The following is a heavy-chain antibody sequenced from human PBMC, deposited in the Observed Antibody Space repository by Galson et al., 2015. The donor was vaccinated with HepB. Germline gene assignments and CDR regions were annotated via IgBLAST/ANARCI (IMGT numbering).Heavy chain of an antibody. CDR3: AKDYSGYVGGDLSYPLFDH. CDR2: IIESGVDT. V-gene: IGHV3-23*01. CDR1: GFTFRSYA. J-gene: IGHJ4*02. Sequence: SLRLSCAASGFTFRSYAMSWVRQAPGKGLEWVSGIIESGVDTYYADSVKGRFTISRDNFKNTLILQMNSLRAEDTAVYYCAKDYSGYVGGDLSYPLFDHWGQGTLVTVSS. D-gene: IGHD2-21*02.